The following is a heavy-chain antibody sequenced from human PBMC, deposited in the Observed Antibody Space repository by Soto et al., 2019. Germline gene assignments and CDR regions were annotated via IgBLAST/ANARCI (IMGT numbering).Heavy chain of an antibody. J-gene: IGHJ3*02. D-gene: IGHD1-26*01. CDR3: ARASGDDAFDI. CDR1: GGSISSGDYY. CDR2: IYYSGST. V-gene: IGHV4-30-4*01. Sequence: SETLSLTCTVSGGSISSGDYYWSWIRQPPGKGLEWIGYIYYSGSTYYNPSLKSRVTISVDTSKNQFSLKLSSVTAADTAVYYCARASGDDAFDIWGQGTMVTVSS.